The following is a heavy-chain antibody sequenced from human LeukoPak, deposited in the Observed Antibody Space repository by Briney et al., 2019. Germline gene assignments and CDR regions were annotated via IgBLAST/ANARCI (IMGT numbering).Heavy chain of an antibody. CDR3: ARLGGRWLQYGRWFDP. D-gene: IGHD5-24*01. CDR1: GGTFSSYA. CDR2: IIPIFGTA. J-gene: IGHJ5*02. V-gene: IGHV1-69*13. Sequence: SVKVSCKASGGTFSSYAISWVRQAPGQGLEWMGGIIPIFGTANYAQKFQGRVTITADESTSTAYMELSSLRSEDTAVYYCARLGGRWLQYGRWFDPWGQGTLVTVSS.